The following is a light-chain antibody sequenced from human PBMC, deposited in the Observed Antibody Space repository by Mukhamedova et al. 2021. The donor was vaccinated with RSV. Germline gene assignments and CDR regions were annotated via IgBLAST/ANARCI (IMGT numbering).Light chain of an antibody. V-gene: IGKV1-6*01. CDR3: LHDYNYPLT. CDR2: AAS. J-gene: IGKJ1*01. Sequence: WYQRRVHGRAPKLLIFAASNLQSGVPSRFSGSGSGTDFTLTISSLQPKDFATYYCLHDYNYPLTFGQGTKVEVK.